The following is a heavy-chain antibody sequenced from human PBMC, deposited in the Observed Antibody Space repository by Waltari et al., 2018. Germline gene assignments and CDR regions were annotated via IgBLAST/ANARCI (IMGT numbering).Heavy chain of an antibody. CDR1: GGTFSSYA. CDR2: IIPIFVKA. CDR3: ARLERYYFDY. Sequence: QVQLVQAGAEVKKPGSSVKVSCKASGGTFSSYAISWVRQAPGQGLEWMGGIIPIFVKASYAQKVQGRCTNTTDESTSTAYMELSSLRSEDTAVYYCARLERYYFDYWGQGTLVTVSS. J-gene: IGHJ4*02. D-gene: IGHD1-1*01. V-gene: IGHV1-69*05.